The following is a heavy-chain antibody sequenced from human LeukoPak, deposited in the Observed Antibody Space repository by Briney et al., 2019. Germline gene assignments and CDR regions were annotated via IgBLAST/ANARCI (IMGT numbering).Heavy chain of an antibody. D-gene: IGHD6-13*01. Sequence: SETLSLTCTVSGGSISSYYWSWIRQPPGKGLEWIGYIYYSGSTNYNPSLKNRVTISVGKSKNQFSLKLSSVTAADTAVYYCARTNIADPLWGQGTLVTVSS. J-gene: IGHJ4*02. CDR2: IYYSGST. CDR3: ARTNIADPL. CDR1: GGSISSYY. V-gene: IGHV4-59*01.